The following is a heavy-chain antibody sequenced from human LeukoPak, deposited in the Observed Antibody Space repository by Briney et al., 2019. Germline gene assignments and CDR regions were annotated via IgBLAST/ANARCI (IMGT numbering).Heavy chain of an antibody. CDR2: ISSNGGTS. CDR3: AEIAAVDY. CDR1: GFTLSPYT. Sequence: PGGSLRLSCAASGFTLSPYTMHWVRQAPGKGLEYVSAISSNGGTSFYANSVRGRFTISRDNSKNTLYLQMGSLRAEDMAVYYCAEIAAVDYWGQGTLVTVSS. J-gene: IGHJ4*02. D-gene: IGHD6-13*01. V-gene: IGHV3-64*01.